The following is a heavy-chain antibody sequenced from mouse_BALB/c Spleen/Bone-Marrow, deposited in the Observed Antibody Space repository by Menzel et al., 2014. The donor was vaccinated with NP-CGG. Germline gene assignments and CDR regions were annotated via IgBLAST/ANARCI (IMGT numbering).Heavy chain of an antibody. V-gene: IGHV1-54*03. CDR3: ARGGITTVVPYSMDY. CDR2: IDPRSGGT. J-gene: IGHJ4*01. Sequence: QVQLKQSGAELVRPGTSVKVSCKASGYAFTNYLIEWVKRRPGQGLEWIGVIDPRSGGTDYNEKFKGRAPLTADKSSSTAYMQLNSLTSGDSAVYFCARGGITTVVPYSMDYWGQGTSVTVSS. D-gene: IGHD1-1*01. CDR1: GYAFTNYL.